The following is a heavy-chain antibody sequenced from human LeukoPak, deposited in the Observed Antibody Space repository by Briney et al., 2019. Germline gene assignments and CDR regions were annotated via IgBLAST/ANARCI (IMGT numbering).Heavy chain of an antibody. CDR2: IXSXSSTI. Sequence: QPGRSLRLSCAASGFTFSSYSMNWVRQAPGKGLEWVSYIXSXSSTIYYADSVKGRFTISRDNAKNSLYLQMNSLRAEDTAVYYCSKSGSGTRYYYFYHGMDVWGQGTTVTVSS. V-gene: IGHV3-48*04. CDR1: GFTFSSYS. CDR3: SKSGSGTRYYYFYHGMDV. D-gene: IGHD3-10*01. J-gene: IGHJ6*02.